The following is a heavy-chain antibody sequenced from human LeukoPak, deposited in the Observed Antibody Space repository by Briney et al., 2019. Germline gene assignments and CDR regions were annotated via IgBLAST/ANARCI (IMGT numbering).Heavy chain of an antibody. CDR1: GDSISSSSHY. V-gene: IGHV4-39*01. J-gene: IGHJ5*01. Sequence: SETLSLTCSVSGDSISSSSHYWGWIRQPPGKGLEWIGSIFYSGRAYYSPSLKSRVTVSLDTSKNQFSLSLTSVTAADAAVYYFARQIAGVEPTDPNWFDSWGQGTLVAVSS. CDR2: IFYSGRA. CDR3: ARQIAGVEPTDPNWFDS. D-gene: IGHD1-26*01.